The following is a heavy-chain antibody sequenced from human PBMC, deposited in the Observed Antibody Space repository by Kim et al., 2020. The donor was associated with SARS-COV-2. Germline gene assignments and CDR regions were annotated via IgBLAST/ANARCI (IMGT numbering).Heavy chain of an antibody. V-gene: IGHV4-38-2*02. CDR3: ASIAVALIDY. CDR1: GYSISSGYY. J-gene: IGHJ4*02. D-gene: IGHD6-19*01. CDR2: IYHSGST. Sequence: SETLSLTCTVSGYSISSGYYWGWIRQPPVKGLEWIGSIYHSGSTYYNPSLKSRVTISVDTSKNQFSLKLSSVTAADTAVYYCASIAVALIDYWGQGTLVTVSS.